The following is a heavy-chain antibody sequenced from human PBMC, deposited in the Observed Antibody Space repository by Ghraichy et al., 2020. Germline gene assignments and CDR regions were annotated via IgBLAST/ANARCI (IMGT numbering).Heavy chain of an antibody. CDR1: GFTFSTYA. CDR2: ISGSGGST. Sequence: GGSLRLSCEASGFTFSTYAMSWVRQAPGKRLEWVSAISGSGGSTYYPDSVKGRFTISRDNSKNTLYLQMNSLRAEDTAVYYCAKDTAVPGRYYYYMDVWGKGTTVTVSS. J-gene: IGHJ6*03. CDR3: AKDTAVPGRYYYYMDV. D-gene: IGHD6-19*01. V-gene: IGHV3-23*01.